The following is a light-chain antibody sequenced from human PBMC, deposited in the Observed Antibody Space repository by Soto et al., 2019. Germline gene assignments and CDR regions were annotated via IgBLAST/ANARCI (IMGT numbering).Light chain of an antibody. CDR1: QSVSSY. CDR3: QQYSRLWP. J-gene: IGKJ1*01. V-gene: IGKV3-20*01. Sequence: LTHPPGTVSGTSVDLGGLCFRASQSVSSYLAWYQQKPGQAPRLLIYGASSRATGIPDRFSGSGSGTAFTLCIRRLEPEDFAAYYCQQYSRLWPFGQGTKVDIK. CDR2: GAS.